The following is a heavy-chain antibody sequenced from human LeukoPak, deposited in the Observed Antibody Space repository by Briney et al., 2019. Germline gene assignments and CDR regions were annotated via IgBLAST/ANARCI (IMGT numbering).Heavy chain of an antibody. Sequence: GRSLRLSCAASGFTFDDYAMHWVRQAPGKGLEWVSGISWDSGSIGYADSVRGRFTISRDNAKNSLYLQMNSLRAEDTAVYYCARAEGSSWGQGTLVTVSS. D-gene: IGHD6-13*01. CDR3: ARAEGSS. CDR1: GFTFDDYA. J-gene: IGHJ4*02. V-gene: IGHV3-9*01. CDR2: ISWDSGSI.